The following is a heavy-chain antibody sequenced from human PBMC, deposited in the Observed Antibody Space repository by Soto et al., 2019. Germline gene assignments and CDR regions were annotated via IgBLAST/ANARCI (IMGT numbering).Heavy chain of an antibody. CDR3: ARGPGGYCSSTRCFSPGAFDI. V-gene: IGHV3-53*04. Sequence: EVQLVESGGGLVQPGGSLRLSCAASGSTVSSNYMSWVRQAPGKGLEWVSVIYSGGSTYYADSVKGRLTISRHHSNNSLYLQMNSLRAEDTGVYYCARGPGGYCSSTRCFSPGAFDIWGQGTMVTVSS. CDR1: GSTVSSNY. CDR2: IYSGGST. D-gene: IGHD2-2*01. J-gene: IGHJ3*02.